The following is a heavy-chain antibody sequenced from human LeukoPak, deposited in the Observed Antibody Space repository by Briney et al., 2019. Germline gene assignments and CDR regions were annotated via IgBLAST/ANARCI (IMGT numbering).Heavy chain of an antibody. V-gene: IGHV3-23*01. Sequence: GGSLTLSCAASGFTFSTYPLSWVRQAPGKGLEWDSAIGGSGDNTYYAASVRGRFTISRDNSKSTLYLQMNTLRAEHTAVYYCAKIGGSYVYWGQGTLVTVSS. CDR3: AKIGGSYVY. J-gene: IGHJ4*02. D-gene: IGHD3-16*01. CDR2: IGGSGDNT. CDR1: GFTFSTYP.